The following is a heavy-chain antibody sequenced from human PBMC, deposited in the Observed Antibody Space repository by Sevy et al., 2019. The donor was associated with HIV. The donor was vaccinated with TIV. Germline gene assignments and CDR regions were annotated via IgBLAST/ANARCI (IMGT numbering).Heavy chain of an antibody. D-gene: IGHD4-17*01. V-gene: IGHV3-30-3*01. CDR1: GFAFSNYYA. J-gene: IGHJ6*02. CDR2: ISYEGSDK. CDR3: ARPRANYVDHYFFYAMDV. Sequence: GGSLRLSCAASGFAFSNYYAMHWVRQAPGKGLEWVALISYEGSDKYYADSVKGRFTISRDNFKNTLYLQMNSLTTEETAVYYCARPRANYVDHYFFYAMDVWGQGTTVTVSS.